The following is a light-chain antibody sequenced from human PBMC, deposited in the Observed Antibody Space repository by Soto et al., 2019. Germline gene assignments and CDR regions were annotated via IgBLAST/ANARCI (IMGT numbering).Light chain of an antibody. CDR2: GNS. CDR1: SSNIGAGYD. J-gene: IGLJ3*02. V-gene: IGLV1-40*01. CDR3: QSYDSSLSGWV. Sequence: QSVLTQPPSVSGAPGQRVTISCTGSSSNIGAGYDVHWYQQLPGTAPKLLIYGNSNRPSGVPDRFSCSKSGTSASLAITGLQADDEADYYCQSYDSSLSGWVFGGGTKLTVL.